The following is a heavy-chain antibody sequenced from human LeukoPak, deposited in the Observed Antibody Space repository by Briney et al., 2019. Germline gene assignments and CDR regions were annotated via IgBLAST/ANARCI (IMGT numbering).Heavy chain of an antibody. D-gene: IGHD3-10*01. J-gene: IGHJ4*02. V-gene: IGHV3-23*01. CDR1: GFTVSIHA. CDR2: ISGSGGST. CDR3: AKGGVELGTENRGGFDY. Sequence: RTGGSLRLSCAASGFTVSIHAMRWVRQAPGKGLEWVSAISGSGGSTYYADSVKGRFTISRDNSKNTLYLQMNSLRAEDTAVYYCAKGGVELGTENRGGFDYWGQGTLVTVSS.